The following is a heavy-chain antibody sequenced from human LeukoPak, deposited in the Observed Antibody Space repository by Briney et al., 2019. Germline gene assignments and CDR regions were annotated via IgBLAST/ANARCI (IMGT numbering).Heavy chain of an antibody. CDR1: GFTFNNYA. Sequence: PGGSLRLSCAASGFTFNNYAMSWVRQAPRKGVEWVSGISATGGSTYYTDSTDSVKARFTISRDNSKNTLYLQMNSLRAEDTAVYYCAKEENYYGGSGYPPFFDFWGQGTLVTVSS. V-gene: IGHV3-23*01. CDR2: ISATGGST. D-gene: IGHD3-22*01. CDR3: AKEENYYGGSGYPPFFDF. J-gene: IGHJ4*02.